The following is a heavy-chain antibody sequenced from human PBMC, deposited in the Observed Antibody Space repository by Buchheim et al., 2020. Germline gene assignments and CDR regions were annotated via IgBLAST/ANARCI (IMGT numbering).Heavy chain of an antibody. CDR3: TSEHTSGL. CDR2: INEDGREK. V-gene: IGHV3-7*01. D-gene: IGHD3-22*01. CDR1: GFTFSRVW. Sequence: EVQLVESGGGLVQPGGSLRLSCTASGFTFSRVWMRWVRQAPGKGLECVASINEDGREKWYVDSVRGRFTISRDNAKNSLYLQMNSLRAEDTALYYCTSEHTSGLWGQGTL. J-gene: IGHJ4*02.